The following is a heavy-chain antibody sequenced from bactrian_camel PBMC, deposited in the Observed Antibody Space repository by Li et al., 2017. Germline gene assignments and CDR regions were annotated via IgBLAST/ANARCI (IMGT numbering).Heavy chain of an antibody. V-gene: IGHV3S40*01. CDR3: GELGSGGY. Sequence: VQLVESGGGLVRPGGSLRLSCAASGFPFSKYDMSWIRQAPGKGVEWVSGIHSNGRSTTYADSVKGRFTISRDNAKNTVYLELSSLVTEDTATYYCGELGSGGYWGQGTQVTVS. J-gene: IGHJ6*01. CDR2: IHSNGRST. CDR1: GFPFSKYD.